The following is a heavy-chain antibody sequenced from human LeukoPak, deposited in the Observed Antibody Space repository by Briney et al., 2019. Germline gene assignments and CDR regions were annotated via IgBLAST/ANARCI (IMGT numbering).Heavy chain of an antibody. CDR3: ARDSNPYYYDFNWFDP. J-gene: IGHJ5*02. CDR1: GGSISSGDYY. Sequence: SETLSLTCTVSGGSISSGDYYWSWIRQPPGKGLEWIGYIYYSGSTYYNPSLKSRVTISVDTSKNQFSLKLSSVTAADTAVYYCARDSNPYYYDFNWFDPWGQGTLVTVSS. V-gene: IGHV4-30-4*02. D-gene: IGHD3-22*01. CDR2: IYYSGST.